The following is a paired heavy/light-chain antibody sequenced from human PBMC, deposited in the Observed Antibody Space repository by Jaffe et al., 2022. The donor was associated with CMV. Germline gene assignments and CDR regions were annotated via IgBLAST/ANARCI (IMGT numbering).Light chain of an antibody. CDR3: MQGAHWPGT. CDR2: EAS. V-gene: IGKV2-30*02. Sequence: DVVMAQSPPSLPVTLGQPASISCRSSQSLARSDGKTYLNWFQQRPGQSPRRLIYEASNRDSGVPDRFSGSGSGTDFTLKISRVEAEDIGVYYCMQGAHWPGTFGQGTKVEIK. J-gene: IGKJ1*01. CDR1: QSLARSDGKTY.
Heavy chain of an antibody. CDR2: NRGEFQGALT. Sequence: EVQLVESGGDLVQPGRSLRLSCTASGFTFGDYTITWVRQVPGKGLEWVGFNRGEFQGALTEYAAPVKGRFTILRDDSKSIAYLQMNSLTSEDTAVYYCVRGYRSLGDYWGQGTLVTVSS. CDR3: VRGYRSLGDY. V-gene: IGHV3-49*04. J-gene: IGHJ4*02. D-gene: IGHD3-16*02. CDR1: GFTFGDYT.